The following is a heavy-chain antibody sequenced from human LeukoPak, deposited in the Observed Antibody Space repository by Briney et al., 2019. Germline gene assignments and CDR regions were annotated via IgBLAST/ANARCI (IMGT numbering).Heavy chain of an antibody. J-gene: IGHJ4*02. D-gene: IGHD6-25*01. CDR2: LYYSGTA. CDR3: ARGPSSGQYVPPLDY. CDR1: GDSISSFS. V-gene: IGHV4-59*01. Sequence: SETLSLTCTVSGDSISSFSWSWIRQSPGKRLEWIGYLYYSGTANYNPSLRSRVTISSDTSKNQFSLKLSSLTAADTAMYYCARGPSSGQYVPPLDYWGQGTLVTVSS.